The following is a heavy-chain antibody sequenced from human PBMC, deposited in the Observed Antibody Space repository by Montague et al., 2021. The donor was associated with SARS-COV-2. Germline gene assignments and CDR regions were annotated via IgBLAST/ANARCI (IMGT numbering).Heavy chain of an antibody. J-gene: IGHJ4*02. CDR2: IYYSGRT. Sequence: SETLSLTCTVSGVSITSYYWNWIRQPPGKGLEWIGYIYYSGRTNYNPSLKSRVTISVDTSKNQFSLKLSSVTAADTAVYYCARGGGSCYCYYFDYWGQGSLVTVSS. CDR3: ARGGGSCYCYYFDY. V-gene: IGHV4-59*01. CDR1: GVSITSYY. D-gene: IGHD3-22*01.